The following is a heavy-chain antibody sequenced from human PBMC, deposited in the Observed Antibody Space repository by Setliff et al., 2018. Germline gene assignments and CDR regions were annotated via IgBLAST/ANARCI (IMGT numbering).Heavy chain of an antibody. D-gene: IGHD3-3*01. V-gene: IGHV3-30*02. CDR1: GYTFNDYG. CDR3: AKNRPLGVQGY. CDR2: IRDNGSEK. J-gene: IGHJ4*02. Sequence: GGSLRLSCVASGYTFNDYGMHWVRQAPGKGLEWVAFIRDNGSEKNFGDSVKGRFTISRDDSKNTVYLQMNSLETEDTAVYYCAKNRPLGVQGYWGQGIMVTVSS.